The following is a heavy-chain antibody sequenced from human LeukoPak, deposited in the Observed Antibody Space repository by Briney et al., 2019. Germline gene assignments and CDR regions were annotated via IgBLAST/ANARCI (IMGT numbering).Heavy chain of an antibody. CDR3: ARVGTYYDILAGYYSTCFDY. J-gene: IGHJ4*02. CDR2: INWNGGST. Sequence: GGSLRLSCAASGFTFDDYGMSWVRQAPGKGLEWVSGINWNGGSTGYADSVKGRFTISRDNAKNSLYLQMNSLRAEDTALYYCARVGTYYDILAGYYSTCFDYWGQGTLVTVSS. D-gene: IGHD3-9*01. CDR1: GFTFDDYG. V-gene: IGHV3-20*04.